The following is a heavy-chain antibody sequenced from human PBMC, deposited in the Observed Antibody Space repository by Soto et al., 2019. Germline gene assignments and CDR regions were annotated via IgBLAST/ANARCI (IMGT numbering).Heavy chain of an antibody. CDR2: ITSSSSTI. V-gene: IGHV3-11*01. CDR1: GLSFSDYY. Sequence: LRLSCAASGLSFSDYYMSWIRQAPGRGLEWIAYITSSSSTIYYADSVKGRFTISRNDAKNSLYLQLDSLRAEDTAVYYCAKKMMLSSGSDYFDYWGQGAXVTVSS. D-gene: IGHD3-22*01. J-gene: IGHJ4*02. CDR3: AKKMMLSSGSDYFDY.